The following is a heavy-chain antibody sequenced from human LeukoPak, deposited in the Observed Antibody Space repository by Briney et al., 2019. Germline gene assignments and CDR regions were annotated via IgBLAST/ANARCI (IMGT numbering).Heavy chain of an antibody. CDR1: GGTFSSYA. Sequence: GASVKVSCKASGGTFSSYAISWVRQAPGQGLEWMGGIIPIFGTANYAQKFQGRVTITADESTSTAYMELSSLRSEDTAVYYCARDPQYYYDSSGCLLGEDYWGQGTLVTVSS. CDR3: ARDPQYYYDSSGCLLGEDY. D-gene: IGHD3-22*01. V-gene: IGHV1-69*13. CDR2: IIPIFGTA. J-gene: IGHJ4*02.